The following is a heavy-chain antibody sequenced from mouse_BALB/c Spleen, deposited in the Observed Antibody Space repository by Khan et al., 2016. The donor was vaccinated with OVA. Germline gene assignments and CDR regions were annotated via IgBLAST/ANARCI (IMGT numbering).Heavy chain of an antibody. D-gene: IGHD3-1*01. CDR3: SRAGFGAFAY. J-gene: IGHJ3*01. V-gene: IGHV1-5*01. CDR2: IFPGNSDT. CDR1: GSIFTNYY. Sequence: EVQLQESGTVLARPGSSVKMSCKASGSIFTNYYMHWVKQRPGQGLEWIGGIFPGNSDTSYNQNFKGKAKLTAVTSASTAYMELSDLTAEDSAVYYCSRAGFGAFAYWGQGTPVTVSA.